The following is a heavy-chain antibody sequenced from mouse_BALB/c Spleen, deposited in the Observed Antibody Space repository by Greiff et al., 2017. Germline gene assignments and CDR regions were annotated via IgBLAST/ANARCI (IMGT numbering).Heavy chain of an antibody. CDR2: ISYDGSN. J-gene: IGHJ2*01. CDR1: GYSITSGYY. CDR3: ARGDYGDY. V-gene: IGHV3-6*02. Sequence: EVQLQESGPGLVKPSQSLSLTCSVTGYSITSGYYWNWIRQFPGNKLEWRGYISYDGSNNYNPSLKNRISITRDTSKNQFFLKLNSVTTEDTATYYCARGDYGDYWGQGTTLTVSS. D-gene: IGHD1-1*02.